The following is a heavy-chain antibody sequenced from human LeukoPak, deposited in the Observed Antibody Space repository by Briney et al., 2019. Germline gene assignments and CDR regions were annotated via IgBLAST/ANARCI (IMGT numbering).Heavy chain of an antibody. CDR3: AKDPGSYYYDSSGYYLYYFDY. J-gene: IGHJ4*02. V-gene: IGHV3-23*01. D-gene: IGHD3-22*01. CDR1: GFTFSSYA. Sequence: GGSLRLSCAASGFTFSSYAMSWVRQAPGKGLEWVSAISGSGSSTYYADSVKGRFTISRDNSKNTLYLQMNSLRAEDTAVYYCAKDPGSYYYDSSGYYLYYFDYWGQGTLVTVSS. CDR2: ISGSGSST.